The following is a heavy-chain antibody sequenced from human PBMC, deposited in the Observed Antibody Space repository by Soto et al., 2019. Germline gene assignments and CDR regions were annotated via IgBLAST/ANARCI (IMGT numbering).Heavy chain of an antibody. D-gene: IGHD2-2*01. CDR1: GFTFSSYA. CDR2: ISGSGGST. J-gene: IGHJ3*02. Sequence: GGSLSLSCAASGFTFSSYAMSWVRQAPGKGLEWVSAISGSGGSTYYADSVKGRFTISRDNSKNTLYLQMNSLRAEDTAVYYCAKCVVGHLNAFDSRCQATMVTGS. CDR3: AKCVVGHLNAFDS. V-gene: IGHV3-23*01.